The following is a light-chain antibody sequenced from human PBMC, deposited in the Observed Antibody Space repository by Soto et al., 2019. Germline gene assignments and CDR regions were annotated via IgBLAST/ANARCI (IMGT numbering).Light chain of an antibody. J-gene: IGLJ2*01. Sequence: QSVLTQPPSVSGAPGQRVTISCTGSSSNIGAGYGVHWYQQLPGTAPKLFIFDNTNRPSGVPDRFSGSKSGTSASLAITGLQAEDEADYYCQSYDSSLSGSVFGGGTKVTVL. CDR2: DNT. CDR3: QSYDSSLSGSV. CDR1: SSNIGAGYG. V-gene: IGLV1-40*01.